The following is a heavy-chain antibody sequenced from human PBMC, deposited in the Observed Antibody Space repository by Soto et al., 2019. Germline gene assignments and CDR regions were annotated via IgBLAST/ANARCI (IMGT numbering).Heavy chain of an antibody. V-gene: IGHV3-30*18. Sequence: LRLSCAASGFTFSSYGMHWVRQAPGKGLEWVAVISYDGSNKYYADSVKGRFTISRDNSKNTLYLQMNSLRAEDTAVYYCAKGKQCLAPGWFDPWGQGTLVTVSS. CDR3: AKGKQCLAPGWFDP. CDR2: ISYDGSNK. D-gene: IGHD6-19*01. CDR1: GFTFSSYG. J-gene: IGHJ5*02.